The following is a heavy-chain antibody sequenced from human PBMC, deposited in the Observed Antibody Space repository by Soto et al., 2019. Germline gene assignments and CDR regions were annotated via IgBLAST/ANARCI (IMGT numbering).Heavy chain of an antibody. D-gene: IGHD2-21*02. J-gene: IGHJ4*02. Sequence: ASVKVSCKASGYTLTSYTLHWLRQAPGQRLEWMGWINTINGNTEFSQKFQGRVAITRDTSASTAYMELSSLRSEDTAVYYCAREMYVAVTGRFDYWGQGTLVTVSS. V-gene: IGHV1-3*04. CDR1: GYTLTSYT. CDR2: INTINGNT. CDR3: AREMYVAVTGRFDY.